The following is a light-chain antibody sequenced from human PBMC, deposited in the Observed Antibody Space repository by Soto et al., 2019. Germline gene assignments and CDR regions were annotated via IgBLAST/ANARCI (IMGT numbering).Light chain of an antibody. V-gene: IGKV3-11*01. CDR2: EAS. CDR1: QDIGKF. Sequence: VLTQSPDTLSLSPGERATLSCRASQDIGKFLVWYQQKPGLSPSLVIYEASKRATDIPDRFSGSGSGTDFTLTINRLEPEDVGVYYCQQRNSWPLTFGGGPRWNSN. CDR3: QQRNSWPLT. J-gene: IGKJ4*01.